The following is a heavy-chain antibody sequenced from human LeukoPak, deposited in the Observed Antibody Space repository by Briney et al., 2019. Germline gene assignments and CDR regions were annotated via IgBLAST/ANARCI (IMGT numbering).Heavy chain of an antibody. CDR2: ISAYNGNT. D-gene: IGHD3-3*01. CDR1: GYTFTSYG. CDR3: ARVYYDFGSGYEYDAFDI. Sequence: ASVKVSCKASGYTFTSYGISWVRQAPGQGLEWMGWISAYNGNTNYAQRLQGRVTMATDTSTSTAYMELRSLRSDDTAVYYCARVYYDFGSGYEYDAFDIWGQGTMVTVSS. V-gene: IGHV1-18*01. J-gene: IGHJ3*02.